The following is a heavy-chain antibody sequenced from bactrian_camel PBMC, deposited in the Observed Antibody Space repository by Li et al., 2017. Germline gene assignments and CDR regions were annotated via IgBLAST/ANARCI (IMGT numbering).Heavy chain of an antibody. Sequence: HVQLVESGGGSVQVGGSLTLSCVASNLYGGYTSYCMGWFRQAPGKEREGVAVIDGAGSTIYADSATGRFTISQDNAKNTLYLQMNSLKPEDTAMYYCAADGGAWSSSKLRLGDFRFWGQGTQVTVS. CDR2: IDGAGST. D-gene: IGHD1*01. CDR1: NLYGGYTSYC. CDR3: AADGGAWSSSKLRLGDFRF. V-gene: IGHV3S55*01. J-gene: IGHJ6*01.